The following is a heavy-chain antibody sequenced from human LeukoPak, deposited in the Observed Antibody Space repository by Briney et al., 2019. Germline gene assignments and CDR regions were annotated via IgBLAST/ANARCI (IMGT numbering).Heavy chain of an antibody. V-gene: IGHV3-23*01. CDR2: ISGSGDST. D-gene: IGHD2-8*01. CDR3: AKGESSGNGPRGYFDY. CDR1: GFTFSSYA. J-gene: IGHJ4*02. Sequence: GGSLRLSCAAASGFTFSSYAMVWVRQAPGKGLEWVSAISGSGDSTYYADSVKGRFTISRDDSKNTLYMQMNSLRAEDTAVYYCAKGESSGNGPRGYFDYWGQGTLVTVSS.